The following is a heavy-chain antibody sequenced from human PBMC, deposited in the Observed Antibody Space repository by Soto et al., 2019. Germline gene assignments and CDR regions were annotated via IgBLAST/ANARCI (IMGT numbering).Heavy chain of an antibody. V-gene: IGHV4-34*01. J-gene: IGHJ1*01. D-gene: IGHD5-12*01. Sequence: PSETLSLTCAVYGGSFNGYYWSWIRQPPGKGMEWIGEINESGGTNYNPSLKSRVTISVDTSKNQFSLNLNSVTAADTAVYFCARVGYSGYDYEVRYVQHWGQGTLVTVSS. CDR3: ARVGYSGYDYEVRYVQH. CDR2: INESGGT. CDR1: GGSFNGYY.